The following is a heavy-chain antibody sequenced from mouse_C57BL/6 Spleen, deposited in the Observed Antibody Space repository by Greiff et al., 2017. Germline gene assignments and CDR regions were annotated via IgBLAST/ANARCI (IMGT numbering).Heavy chain of an antibody. CDR1: GYTFTSYW. J-gene: IGHJ1*03. D-gene: IGHD5-5*01. CDR2: IHPNSGST. Sequence: QVQLQQPGAELVKPGASVKLSCKASGYTFTSYWMHWVKQRPGQGLEWIGMIHPNSGSTNYNEKFKSKDTLTVDKSSSTAYMQLSSLTSEDSAVYYCARPYLYWYFDVWGTGTTVTVAS. CDR3: ARPYLYWYFDV. V-gene: IGHV1-64*01.